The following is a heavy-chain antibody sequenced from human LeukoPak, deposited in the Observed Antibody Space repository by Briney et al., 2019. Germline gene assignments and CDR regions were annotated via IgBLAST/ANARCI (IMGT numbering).Heavy chain of an antibody. J-gene: IGHJ5*02. CDR1: GFIFSNYA. D-gene: IGHD6-13*01. CDR3: TKRGIAVVGSNCFDP. V-gene: IGHV3-23*01. Sequence: GGALRLSCTASGFIFSNYAMTWVRQAPGKGLEWVSTVSSSGSATYYADSEKGRFPISRDDSKNTLYLQMNTLRAEDTGVYYCTKRGIAVVGSNCFDPWGQGTLVTVSS. CDR2: VSSSGSAT.